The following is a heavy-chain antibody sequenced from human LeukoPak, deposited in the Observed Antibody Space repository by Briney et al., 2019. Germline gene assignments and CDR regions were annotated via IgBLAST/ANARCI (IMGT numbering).Heavy chain of an antibody. CDR3: AREDGPAAIEQLGQDAFDI. CDR1: GGTFSSYA. Sequence: ASVKVSCKASGGTFSSYAISWVRQAPGQGLEWMGGIIPIFGTANYAQKFQGRVTITADESTSTAYMELSSLRSEDTAVYYCAREDGPAAIEQLGQDAFDIWGQGTMVTVSS. V-gene: IGHV1-69*13. J-gene: IGHJ3*02. D-gene: IGHD2-2*02. CDR2: IIPIFGTA.